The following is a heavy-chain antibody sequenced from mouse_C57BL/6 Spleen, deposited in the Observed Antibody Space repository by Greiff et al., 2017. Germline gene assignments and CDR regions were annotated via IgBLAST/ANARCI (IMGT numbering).Heavy chain of an antibody. CDR1: GFTFSDYG. CDR3: ARRHYGSRGDYYFDY. D-gene: IGHD1-1*01. Sequence: EVHLVESGGGLVKPGGSLKLSCAASGFTFSDYGMHWVRQAPEKGLEWVAYISSGSSTIYYADTVKGRFTISRDNAKNTLFLQMTSLRSEDTAMYYCARRHYGSRGDYYFDYWGQGTSLTVSS. V-gene: IGHV5-17*01. J-gene: IGHJ2*02. CDR2: ISSGSSTI.